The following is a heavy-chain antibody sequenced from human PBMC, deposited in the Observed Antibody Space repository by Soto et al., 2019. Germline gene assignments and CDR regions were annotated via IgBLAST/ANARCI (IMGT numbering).Heavy chain of an antibody. J-gene: IGHJ3*02. V-gene: IGHV3-30*03. CDR1: GFIFSSYG. CDR3: ATIAAPPAFNI. D-gene: IGHD6-13*01. Sequence: QVQLVESGGGVVQPGRPLRLSCAASGFIFSSYGMNWVRQAPGKGLEWVAVISFDGSFKYYADSVKGRFTISRDNSKNTLYLQVNSLRTEDTAVYYCATIAAPPAFNIWGQGTMVTVSS. CDR2: ISFDGSFK.